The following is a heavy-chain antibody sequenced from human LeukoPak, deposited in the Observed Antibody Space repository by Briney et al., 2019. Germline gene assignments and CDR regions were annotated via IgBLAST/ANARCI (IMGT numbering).Heavy chain of an antibody. V-gene: IGHV3-43*02. CDR1: GFTFDDYA. CDR3: AKDIRGIAAAGTGDY. CDR2: ISGDGGST. J-gene: IGHJ4*02. D-gene: IGHD6-13*01. Sequence: TGGSLRLSCAASGFTFDDYAMHWVRQAPGKGPEWVSLISGDGGSTYYADSVKGRFTISRDNSKNSLYLQMNSLRTEDTALYYCAKDIRGIAAAGTGDYWGQETLVTVSS.